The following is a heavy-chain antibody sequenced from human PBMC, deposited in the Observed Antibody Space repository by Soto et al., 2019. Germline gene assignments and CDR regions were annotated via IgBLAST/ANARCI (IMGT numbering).Heavy chain of an antibody. CDR3: ARHAMAGRSRLEWWGELSD. CDR2: IIPMFGTP. CDR1: GGTFSTYA. Sequence: QLQLVQSGSEVRKPGSSVNVSCKASGGTFSTYAISWLRQAPGQGPEWMGGIIPMFGTPNYAQKFQGRVTSTADASTSAAYIDLGSLRPDDTAVYYCARHAMAGRSRLEWWGELSDWVQGTLVIVSS. D-gene: IGHD3-16*02. J-gene: IGHJ4*01. V-gene: IGHV1-69*01.